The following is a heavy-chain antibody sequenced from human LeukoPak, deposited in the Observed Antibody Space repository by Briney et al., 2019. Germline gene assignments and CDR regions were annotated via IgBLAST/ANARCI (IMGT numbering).Heavy chain of an antibody. D-gene: IGHD3-22*01. CDR3: ARDWRWGAMIVSPKGGYFDY. CDR2: IYYSGST. CDR1: GGSISSRSYY. J-gene: IGHJ4*02. Sequence: SETLSLTCTVPGGSISSRSYYWGWIRQPPGKGLEWIGSIYYSGSTYYNPSLKSRVTISVDTSKNQFSPKLSSVTAADTAVYYCARDWRWGAMIVSPKGGYFDYWGQGTLVTVSS. V-gene: IGHV4-39*07.